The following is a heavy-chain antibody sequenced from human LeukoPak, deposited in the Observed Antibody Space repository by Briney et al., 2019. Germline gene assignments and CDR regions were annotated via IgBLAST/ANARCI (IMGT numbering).Heavy chain of an antibody. CDR2: IYYSGST. V-gene: IGHV4-30-4*07. J-gene: IGHJ4*02. Sequence: SETLSLTCAVSGGSISSGGYSWSWIRQPPGKGLEWIGYIYYSGSTNYNPSLKSRDTISVDTSKDQFSLKLSSVTAADTAVYYCARHPEAAAGWGQGTLVTVSS. D-gene: IGHD6-13*01. CDR3: ARHPEAAAG. CDR1: GGSISSGGYS.